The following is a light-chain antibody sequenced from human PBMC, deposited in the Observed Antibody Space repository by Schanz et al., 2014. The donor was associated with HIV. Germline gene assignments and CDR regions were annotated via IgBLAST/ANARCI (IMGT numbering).Light chain of an antibody. J-gene: IGLJ3*02. V-gene: IGLV1-44*01. CDR1: GSNI. CDR3: AAWDDNLNAWV. Sequence: QSVLTQPPSASGTPGQRVSISCSGIGSNIVAWYQQLPGTAPKLLIYNSHYRPSGVPDRFSGSKSGTSASLAISGLESDDEATYYCAAWDDNLNAWVSRGGTKLTVL. CDR2: NSH.